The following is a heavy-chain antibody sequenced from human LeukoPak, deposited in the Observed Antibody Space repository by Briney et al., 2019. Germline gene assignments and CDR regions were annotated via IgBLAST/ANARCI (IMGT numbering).Heavy chain of an antibody. CDR2: ISGSGGAT. CDR1: GFTFSSYA. V-gene: IGHV3-23*01. Sequence: GGSLRLSCAASGFTFSSYAMSWVRQAPGKGLEWVSAISGSGGATYYAASVKGRFTISRDNSKNSLYLQMHSLRVEDTAMYYCARGPTAENWGQGTLVTVSS. CDR3: ARGPTAEN. J-gene: IGHJ4*02.